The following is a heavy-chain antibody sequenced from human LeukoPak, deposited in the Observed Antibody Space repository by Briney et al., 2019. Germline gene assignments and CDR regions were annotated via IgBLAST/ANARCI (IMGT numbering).Heavy chain of an antibody. D-gene: IGHD6-19*01. J-gene: IGHJ4*02. CDR2: IIPIFGTA. V-gene: IGHV1-69*13. CDR1: GYTLTGYY. CDR3: ARDLGYSSGRMYY. Sequence: SVTLSCMASGYTLTGYYMHWVRQAPGQGLEWMGGIIPIFGTANYAQKFQGRVTITADESTSTAYMELSSLRSEDTAVYYCARDLGYSSGRMYYWGQGTLVTVSS.